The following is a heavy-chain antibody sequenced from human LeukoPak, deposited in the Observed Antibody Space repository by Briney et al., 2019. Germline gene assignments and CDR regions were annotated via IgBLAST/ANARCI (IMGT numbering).Heavy chain of an antibody. V-gene: IGHV3-74*01. CDR3: TSDSPDYGMDV. CDR2: INSDGRTT. CDR1: GFTFSTYW. J-gene: IGHJ6*02. Sequence: PGGSLRLSCATSGFTFSTYWMHWVRQTPGKELEWVARINSDGRTTVYADSVRGRFAISRDNAKNTLYLQMNSLRAEDTAVYYCTSDSPDYGMDVWAKGPRSSSP.